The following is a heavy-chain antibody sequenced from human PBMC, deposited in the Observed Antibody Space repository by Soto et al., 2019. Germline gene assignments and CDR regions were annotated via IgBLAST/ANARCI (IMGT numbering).Heavy chain of an antibody. CDR2: IYYSGST. CDR1: GGSISSGDYY. CDR3: ARDGTTVTNDAFDI. V-gene: IGHV4-30-4*01. Sequence: PSETLSLTCTVSGGSISSGDYYWSWIRQPPGKGLEWIGYIYYSGSTYYNPSLKSRVTISVDTSKNQFSLKLSSVTAADTAVYYCARDGTTVTNDAFDIWGQGTMVTVSS. J-gene: IGHJ3*02. D-gene: IGHD4-17*01.